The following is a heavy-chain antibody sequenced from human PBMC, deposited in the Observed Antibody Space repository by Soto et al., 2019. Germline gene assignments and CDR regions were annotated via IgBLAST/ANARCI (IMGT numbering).Heavy chain of an antibody. D-gene: IGHD3-9*01. CDR3: AKDVNYDVLVGYYYY. J-gene: IGHJ4*02. Sequence: EVQLLESGGGLVQPGGSLRLSCAASDFTLSSYGMTWVRQPPGKGLEWVSTIRGRGATTYYADSVKGRFTISRDDSTNTVSLQRNSLRVDDTAGYCCAKDVNYDVLVGYYYYWGQGTRVTVSS. CDR2: IRGRGATT. V-gene: IGHV3-23*01. CDR1: DFTLSSYG.